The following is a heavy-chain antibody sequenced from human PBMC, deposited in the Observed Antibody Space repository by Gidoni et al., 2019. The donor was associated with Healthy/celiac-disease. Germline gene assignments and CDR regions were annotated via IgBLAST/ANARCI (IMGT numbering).Heavy chain of an antibody. J-gene: IGHJ4*02. CDR1: GGSFSGYY. Sequence: QVQLPQWGAGLLKPSETLSLTCAVYGGSFSGYYWSWIRQPPGKGLEWIGEINHSGSTNYNPSLKSRVTISVDTSKNQFSLKLSSVTAADTAVYYCARGSFTRIAARQKYFDYWGQGTLVTVSS. D-gene: IGHD6-6*01. CDR3: ARGSFTRIAARQKYFDY. CDR2: INHSGST. V-gene: IGHV4-34*01.